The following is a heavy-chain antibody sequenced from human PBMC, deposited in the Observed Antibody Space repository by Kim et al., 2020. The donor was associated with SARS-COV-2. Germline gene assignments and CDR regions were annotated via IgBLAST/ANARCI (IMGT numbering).Heavy chain of an antibody. CDR3: ARETGYSSAWYDLYGMDV. J-gene: IGHJ6*02. CDR2: IYYSGNS. V-gene: IGHV4-39*02. CDR1: GGSISSSSYY. D-gene: IGHD6-19*01. Sequence: SETLSLTCTVSGGSISSSSYYWGWIRQPPGKGLEWIGTIYYSGNSYYNPSLKSRVTISVDTSKNQFSLKLSSVTAADTAVYYCARETGYSSAWYDLYGMDVWGQGTTVTVSS.